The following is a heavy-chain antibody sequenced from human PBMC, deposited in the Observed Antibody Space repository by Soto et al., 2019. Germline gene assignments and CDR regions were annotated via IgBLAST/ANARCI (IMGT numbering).Heavy chain of an antibody. CDR1: GYTFTSYD. D-gene: IGHD2-15*01. CDR2: MNPNSGNT. J-gene: IGHJ3*02. V-gene: IGHV1-8*01. CDR3: AREVVAASYDAFDI. Sequence: QVQLVQSGAEVKKPGASVTVSCKASGYTFTSYDITWVRQATGQGLEWMGWMNPNSGNTGYAQKFQGRVTMTRNTSISTAYMELSSLRSEDTAVYYCAREVVAASYDAFDIWGQGTMVTVSS.